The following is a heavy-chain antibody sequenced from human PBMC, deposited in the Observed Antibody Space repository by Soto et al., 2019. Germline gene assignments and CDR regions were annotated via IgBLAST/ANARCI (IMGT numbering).Heavy chain of an antibody. CDR1: GYTFTGYA. D-gene: IGHD3-10*01. CDR3: ARDFPYYYGSRSPSIWFHP. Sequence: ASVKVSCKACGYTFTGYAMHWVRQAPGQRLEWMGWINAANGNTKYSQKFQGRVTITRDTSASTAYMELSSLRSEDTAVYYCARDFPYYYGSRSPSIWFHPWGQATPVTVSS. J-gene: IGHJ5*02. V-gene: IGHV1-3*01. CDR2: INAANGNT.